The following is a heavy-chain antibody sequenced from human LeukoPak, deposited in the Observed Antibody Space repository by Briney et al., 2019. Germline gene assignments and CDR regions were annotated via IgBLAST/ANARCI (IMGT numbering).Heavy chain of an antibody. Sequence: SETLSLTCTVSGGSISSYYWSWIRQPPGKGLEWIGYIYYSGSTNYNPSLKSRVTISVDTSKNQFSLKLSSVTAADTAVYYCAREDSFSGRYGMDVWGQGTTVTVSS. V-gene: IGHV4-59*12. CDR2: IYYSGST. J-gene: IGHJ6*02. CDR1: GGSISSYY. D-gene: IGHD3-22*01. CDR3: AREDSFSGRYGMDV.